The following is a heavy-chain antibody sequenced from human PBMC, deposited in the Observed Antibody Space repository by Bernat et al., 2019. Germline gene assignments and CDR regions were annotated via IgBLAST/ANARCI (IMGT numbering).Heavy chain of an antibody. Sequence: EMQLLESGGGLVQPGGSLRLSCAASGFNFKNFGMSWVRQAPGKGLEWVSPISSGGTTYYADSVKGRFTISRDNNNNTLYLQLNSLRVEDKAVYYCAKSSAWSHWYFDLWGRGTLVTVSS. CDR1: GFNFKNFG. CDR2: ISSGGTT. J-gene: IGHJ2*01. D-gene: IGHD6-6*01. V-gene: IGHV3-23*01. CDR3: AKSSAWSHWYFDL.